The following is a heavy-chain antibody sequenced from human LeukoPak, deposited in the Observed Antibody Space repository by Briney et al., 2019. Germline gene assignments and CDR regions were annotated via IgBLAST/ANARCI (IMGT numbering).Heavy chain of an antibody. CDR2: ISGSGGST. V-gene: IGHV3-23*01. Sequence: GGSLRLSCAASGFTFSSYAMSWVRQAPGKGLEWVSAISGSGGSTYYADSVKGRFTISRDNSKNMLYLQMNSLRAEDTAVYYCATYYGSGSYFDYWGQGTLVTVSS. D-gene: IGHD3-10*01. CDR3: ATYYGSGSYFDY. J-gene: IGHJ4*02. CDR1: GFTFSSYA.